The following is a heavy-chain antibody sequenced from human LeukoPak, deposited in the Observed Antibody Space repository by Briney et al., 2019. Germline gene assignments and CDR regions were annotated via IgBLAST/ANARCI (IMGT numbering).Heavy chain of an antibody. CDR2: ISGSGGST. D-gene: IGHD3-10*01. Sequence: GGSLRLSCAASGFTFSSYAMSWVRQAPGKGLEWVSAISGSGGSTYYADSVKGRFTISRDNSKNTLYLQMNSLRAEDTAVYYCAKEIYGSGSDNYYYYYGMDVWGRGTTVTVSS. CDR3: AKEIYGSGSDNYYYYYGMDV. V-gene: IGHV3-23*01. CDR1: GFTFSSYA. J-gene: IGHJ6*04.